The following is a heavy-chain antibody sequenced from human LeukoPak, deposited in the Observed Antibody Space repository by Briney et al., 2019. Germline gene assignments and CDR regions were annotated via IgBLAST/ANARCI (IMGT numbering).Heavy chain of an antibody. Sequence: PGGSLRLSCAASGFTFSSYEMNWVRQAPGKGLEWVSYISSSGSTIYYADSVKGRFTISRDNAKNSLYLQMNSLRAEDTAVYYCARHRGYSYGYRQYYFDYWGQGTLVTVSS. J-gene: IGHJ4*02. CDR2: ISSSGSTI. V-gene: IGHV3-48*03. CDR1: GFTFSSYE. CDR3: ARHRGYSYGYRQYYFDY. D-gene: IGHD5-18*01.